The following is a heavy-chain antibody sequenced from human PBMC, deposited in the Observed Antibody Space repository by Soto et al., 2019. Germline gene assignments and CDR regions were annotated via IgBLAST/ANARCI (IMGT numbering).Heavy chain of an antibody. J-gene: IGHJ6*02. CDR1: GGSISGNF. Sequence: QVQLQESGPGLVKPSETLSLTCTVSGGSISGNFWSWIRQPPRKGLEWIGNFYYTGSTNYNASLKSRVTISVDTSKNQFSLKLSSVTAADTAVYYCARLQRTVTAYYYYYDMDVWGQGTTVTVSS. D-gene: IGHD2-21*02. CDR3: ARLQRTVTAYYYYYDMDV. V-gene: IGHV4-59*01. CDR2: FYYTGST.